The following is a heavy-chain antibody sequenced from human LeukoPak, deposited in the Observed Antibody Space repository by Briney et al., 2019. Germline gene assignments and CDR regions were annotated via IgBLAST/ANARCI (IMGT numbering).Heavy chain of an antibody. CDR3: AKDPGRRDGYNLQGDY. V-gene: IGHV3-23*01. Sequence: GGSLRLSCAASGFTFSSYAMSWVRQAPGKGLGWVSAISGSGGSTYYADSVKGRFTISRDNSKNTLYLQMNSLRAEDTAVYYCAKDPGRRDGYNLQGDYWGQGTLVTVSS. J-gene: IGHJ4*02. D-gene: IGHD5-24*01. CDR1: GFTFSSYA. CDR2: ISGSGGST.